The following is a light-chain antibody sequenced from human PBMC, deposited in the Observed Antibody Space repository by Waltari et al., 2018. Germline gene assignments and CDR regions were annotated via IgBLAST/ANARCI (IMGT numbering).Light chain of an antibody. V-gene: IGLV2-23*01. CDR3: CSYAGSSTLV. J-gene: IGLJ2*01. CDR1: SSDVRGYNY. Sequence: QSALAQPASVSGSPGQSITISCTGTSSDVRGYNYVSWYQQHPGKAPKLMIYEGSKRPSGVSNRFSGSKSGNTASLTISGLQAEDEADYYCCSYAGSSTLVFGGGTKLTVL. CDR2: EGS.